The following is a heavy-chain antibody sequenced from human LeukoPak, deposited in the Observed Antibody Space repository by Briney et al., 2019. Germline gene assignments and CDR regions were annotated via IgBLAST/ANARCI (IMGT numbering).Heavy chain of an antibody. CDR3: SNSIVARYYYYGMDV. CDR1: GFTFSSYA. D-gene: IGHD5-12*01. J-gene: IGHJ6*02. Sequence: GGSLRLSCAASGFTFSSYAMNWVRQAPGKGLEWVGFIRSKAYGGTAEYAASVKGRFTISRDDSKSIAYLQMNSLKTEDTAVYYCSNSIVARYYYYGMDVWGQGTTVTVSS. CDR2: IRSKAYGGTA. V-gene: IGHV3-49*04.